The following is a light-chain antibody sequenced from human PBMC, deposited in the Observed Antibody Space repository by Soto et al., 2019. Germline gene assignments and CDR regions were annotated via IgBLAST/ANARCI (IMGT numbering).Light chain of an antibody. V-gene: IGLV1-44*01. CDR3: AAWDDSLNVHVV. J-gene: IGLJ2*01. CDR1: SSNIGSNT. CDR2: SNN. Sequence: QSVLTQPPSASGTPGQRVTISCSGSSSNIGSNTVNWYQQLPGTAPKLLIYSNNQRPSRVPDRFSVSKSGTSASLAISGLQSEDEADYYCAAWDDSLNVHVVFGGGTKLTVL.